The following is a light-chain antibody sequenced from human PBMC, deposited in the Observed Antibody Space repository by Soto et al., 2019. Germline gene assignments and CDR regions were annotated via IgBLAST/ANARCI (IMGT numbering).Light chain of an antibody. V-gene: IGLV2-8*01. CDR3: SSYAGSNNVV. Sequence: QSVRTQPPSASGSPGQSVTISCTGTSSDVGGYNYVSWYQQHPGKAPKLMIYEVSKRPSGVPDRFSGSKSGNTASLTVSGLQAEDEADYYCSSYAGSNNVVFGGGTKLTVL. CDR2: EVS. J-gene: IGLJ2*01. CDR1: SSDVGGYNY.